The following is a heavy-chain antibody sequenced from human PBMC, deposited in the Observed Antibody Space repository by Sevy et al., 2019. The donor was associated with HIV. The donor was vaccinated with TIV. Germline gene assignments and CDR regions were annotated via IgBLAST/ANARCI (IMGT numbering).Heavy chain of an antibody. V-gene: IGHV3-23*01. CDR2: ISISGADK. J-gene: IGHJ5*02. CDR1: GFTLSSYA. Sequence: GGSLRLSCAASGFTLSSYAMSWVRQAPGKGLEWVSSISISGADKYYADSVKGRFTISRDNSQNRLYLQMNSLIAEDTALYYCAKALVETEDKNEFDPWGQGTLVTVSS. D-gene: IGHD2-8*02. CDR3: AKALVETEDKNEFDP.